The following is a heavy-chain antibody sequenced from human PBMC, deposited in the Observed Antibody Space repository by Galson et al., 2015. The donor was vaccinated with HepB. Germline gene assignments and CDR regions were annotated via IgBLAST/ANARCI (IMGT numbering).Heavy chain of an antibody. CDR3: ANARRGGNCLLV. Sequence: SLRLSCAASGFTFSIYAMNWVRQAPGKGLEWVSLIGGSGVSTHYADSVKGRFTISRDNSKNILFLQMNSLRAEDTAVYYCANARRGGNCLLVWGHGTLVTVSS. CDR1: GFTFSIYA. CDR2: IGGSGVST. V-gene: IGHV3-23*01. J-gene: IGHJ4*01. D-gene: IGHD4-23*01.